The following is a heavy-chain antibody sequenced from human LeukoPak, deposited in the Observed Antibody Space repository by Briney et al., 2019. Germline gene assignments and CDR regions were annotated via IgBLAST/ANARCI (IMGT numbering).Heavy chain of an antibody. J-gene: IGHJ6*02. CDR1: GFTFSNYA. D-gene: IGHD3-3*01. CDR2: ISSNWGST. CDR3: ARGLRAYYYYGMDV. V-gene: IGHV3-64*02. Sequence: GGSLRLSCAASGFTFSNYAMPWVRQAPGDGLEYVSAISSNWGSTYYADSVKGRFTISRDNSKNTLFRQMGSLRVEDMAVYYCARGLRAYYYYGMDVWGQGTTVTVSS.